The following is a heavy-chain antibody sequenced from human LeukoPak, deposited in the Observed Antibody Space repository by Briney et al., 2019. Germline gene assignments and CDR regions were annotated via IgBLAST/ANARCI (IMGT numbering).Heavy chain of an antibody. V-gene: IGHV3-30-3*01. CDR1: GFTFSSYA. CDR3: AREWYGEGY. CDR2: ISYDGSNK. Sequence: GGSLRLSCAASGFTFSSYAMHWVRQAPGKGLEWVAVISYDGSNKYYADSVKGRFTISRDNSKNTLYLQMNSLRAEDTAVYYCAREWYGEGYWGQGTLVTVSS. J-gene: IGHJ4*02. D-gene: IGHD4-17*01.